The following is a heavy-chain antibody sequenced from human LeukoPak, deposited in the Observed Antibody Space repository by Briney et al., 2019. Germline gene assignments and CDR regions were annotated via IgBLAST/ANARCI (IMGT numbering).Heavy chain of an antibody. CDR1: GGSISSYY. CDR2: IYYSGST. J-gene: IGHJ4*02. V-gene: IGHV4-59*01. D-gene: IGHD5-18*01. Sequence: SETLSLTCTVSGGSISSYYWSWIRQPPGKGLEWIGYIYYSGSTSYNPSLKSRVTISVDTSKNQFSLKLSSVTAADTAVYYCARAGGKGYSYGYGTHFYFDYWGQGTLVTVSS. CDR3: ARAGGKGYSYGYGTHFYFDY.